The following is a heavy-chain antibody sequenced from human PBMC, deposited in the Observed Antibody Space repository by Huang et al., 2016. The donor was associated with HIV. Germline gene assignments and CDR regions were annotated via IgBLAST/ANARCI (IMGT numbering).Heavy chain of an antibody. J-gene: IGHJ4*02. CDR2: INHNGKI. V-gene: IGHV4-34*02. CDR1: GGAFRGSS. D-gene: IGHD3-10*01. Sequence: QVKLKQWGAGLLKPSETLSLTCAVYGGAFRGSSWTWIRQFPEKGLEWIGDINHNGKIIYNPSLSARGTISTDTSKNHFSLHLTSVTAADTALYYCARGFNYYASDNLGVYYFDSWGLGTLVTVSP. CDR3: ARGFNYYASDNLGVYYFDS.